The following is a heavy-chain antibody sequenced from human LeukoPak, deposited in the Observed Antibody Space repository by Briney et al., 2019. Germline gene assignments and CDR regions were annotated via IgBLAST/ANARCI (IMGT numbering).Heavy chain of an antibody. CDR1: GGSISSGGYY. CDR3: ARARIVVVPAALRGPNWFDP. D-gene: IGHD2-2*01. CDR2: IYYSGST. V-gene: IGHV4-31*03. J-gene: IGHJ5*02. Sequence: SETLSLTCTVPGGSISSGGYYWSWIRQHPGKGLEWIGYIYYSGSTYYNPSLKSRVTISVDTSKNQFSLKLSSVTAADTAVYYCARARIVVVPAALRGPNWFDPWGQGTLVTVSS.